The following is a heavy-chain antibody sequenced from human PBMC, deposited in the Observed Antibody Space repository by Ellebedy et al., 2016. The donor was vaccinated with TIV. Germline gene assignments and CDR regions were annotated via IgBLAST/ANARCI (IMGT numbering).Heavy chain of an antibody. V-gene: IGHV3-21*01. CDR2: ISSSSSYI. CDR3: ARGERTYYYDSSGYYGGDFDY. J-gene: IGHJ4*02. CDR1: GFTFSDHY. Sequence: GESLKISCAASGFTFSDHYMDWVRQAPGKGLEWVSSISSSSSYIYYADSVKGRFTISRDNAKNSLYLQMNSLRAEDTAVYYCARGERTYYYDSSGYYGGDFDYWGQGTLVTVSS. D-gene: IGHD3-22*01.